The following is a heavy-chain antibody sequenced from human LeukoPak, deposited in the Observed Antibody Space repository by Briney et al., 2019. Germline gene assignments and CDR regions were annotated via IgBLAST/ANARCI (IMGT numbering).Heavy chain of an antibody. CDR2: INFSGGNT. D-gene: IGHD3-3*02. CDR1: GFTLSDSA. CDR3: SRDIEFST. Sequence: GGSLRLSCSASGFTLSDSAMNWVRQAPGKGLERLSLINFSGGNTYYADSMKGRFTISRDNSKDTLYLQMNSLRAEDTAIYYCSRDIEFSTWGLGTVVTVSS. V-gene: IGHV3-23*01. J-gene: IGHJ3*01.